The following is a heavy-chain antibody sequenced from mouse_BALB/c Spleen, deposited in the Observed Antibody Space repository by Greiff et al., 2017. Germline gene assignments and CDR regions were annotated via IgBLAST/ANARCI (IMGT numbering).Heavy chain of an antibody. D-gene: IGHD1-1*01. J-gene: IGHJ3*01. Sequence: EVQLVESGAELVRSGASVKLSCTASGFNIKDYYMHWVKQRPEQGLEWIGWIDPENGDTEYAPKFQGKATMTADTSSNTAYLQLSSLTSEDTAVYYCNADGSSLFAYWGQGTLVTVSA. CDR2: IDPENGDT. CDR1: GFNIKDYY. CDR3: NADGSSLFAY. V-gene: IGHV14-4*02.